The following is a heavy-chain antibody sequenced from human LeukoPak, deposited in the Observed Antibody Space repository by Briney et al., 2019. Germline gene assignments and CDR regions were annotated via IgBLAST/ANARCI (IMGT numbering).Heavy chain of an antibody. D-gene: IGHD2-15*01. J-gene: IGHJ5*02. CDR1: GGSISSCSYY. CDR2: IYYSRST. CDR3: ANRWRGSLAP. V-gene: IGHV4-39*01. Sequence: SETLSLTCTVSGGSISSCSYYWGWIRQPPGKGLEWIGSIYYSRSTYCNPSLMSRVTTFVDTSKNQFSRKLRSVTAADTAVYYGANRWRGSLAPWGQGTLVTVSS.